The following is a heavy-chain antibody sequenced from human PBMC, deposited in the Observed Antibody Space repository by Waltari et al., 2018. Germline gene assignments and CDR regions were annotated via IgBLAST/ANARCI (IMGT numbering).Heavy chain of an antibody. J-gene: IGHJ5*02. CDR1: GYSISGSSYY. V-gene: IGHV4-39*07. D-gene: IGHD2-8*02. CDR2: IYFSGTT. Sequence: LQLQESGPGLMKPSETLSLTCRVSGYSISGSSYYWAWIRQPPGKELQWIGSIYFSGTTDYNPSLQSRVSMSVDTSKNEFSLTLTSLTAADTAVYYCARDFYRDMALPRYNWFDPWGQGTLFTVSS. CDR3: ARDFYRDMALPRYNWFDP.